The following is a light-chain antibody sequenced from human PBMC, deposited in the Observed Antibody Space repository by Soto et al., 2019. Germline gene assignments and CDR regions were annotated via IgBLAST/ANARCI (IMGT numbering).Light chain of an antibody. Sequence: QPVLTQSPSASASLGASVKLTCTLSSGHSSYAIAWHQQQPEKGHRYLMKLNSDGSHSKGDGIPDRFSGSSSGAERYLTISSLQSEAEADYYCQTWGTGIQVFGGGTKVTVL. V-gene: IGLV4-69*01. CDR1: SGHSSYA. J-gene: IGLJ2*01. CDR3: QTWGTGIQV. CDR2: LNSDGSH.